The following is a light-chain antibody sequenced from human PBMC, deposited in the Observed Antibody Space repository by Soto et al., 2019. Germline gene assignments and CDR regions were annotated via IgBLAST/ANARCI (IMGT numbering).Light chain of an antibody. J-gene: IGLJ2*01. CDR3: SSYTGSNTLV. CDR2: VAF. V-gene: IGLV2-14*01. CDR1: SSDVGGYNY. Sequence: QSALTQPASVSGSPGQSIAISCTGTSSDVGGYNYVSWYQQHPGKAPKLIIYVAFNRPSGVSNRFSGSKSGNTASLTISGLQAEDEADYYCSSYTGSNTLVFGGGTKVTVL.